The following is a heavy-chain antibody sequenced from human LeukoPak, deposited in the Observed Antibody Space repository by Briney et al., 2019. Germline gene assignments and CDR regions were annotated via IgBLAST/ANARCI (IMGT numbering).Heavy chain of an antibody. D-gene: IGHD3-22*01. Sequence: GGSLRLSCAASGVTFSNYEMNWVRQVPGKGLEWLSYISSSGSTIYYADSVKGRFTISRDNAKNSLYLQMNSLRAEDTAIYYCARENMYDSSDYYGWSGYYGHWGQGTLVTVSS. CDR3: ARENMYDSSDYYGWSGYYGH. V-gene: IGHV3-48*03. J-gene: IGHJ4*02. CDR1: GVTFSNYE. CDR2: ISSSGSTI.